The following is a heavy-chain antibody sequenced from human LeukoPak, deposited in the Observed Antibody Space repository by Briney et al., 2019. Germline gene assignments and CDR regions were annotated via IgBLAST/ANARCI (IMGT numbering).Heavy chain of an antibody. Sequence: ASVKVSCKASGYTFTSYDIHWVRQATGQGLEWMGWMNPNSGNTGYAQKFQGRVTMTRNTSISTAYMELSSLRSEDTAVYYCARGSSSSWYRYYGMDVWGQGTTVTVSS. CDR1: GYTFTSYD. J-gene: IGHJ6*02. CDR3: ARGSSSSWYRYYGMDV. CDR2: MNPNSGNT. D-gene: IGHD6-13*01. V-gene: IGHV1-8*01.